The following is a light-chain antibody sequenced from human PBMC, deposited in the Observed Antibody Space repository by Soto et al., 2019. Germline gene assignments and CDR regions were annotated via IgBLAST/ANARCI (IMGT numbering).Light chain of an antibody. J-gene: IGKJ5*01. CDR3: QQRSNWPPIT. Sequence: EIVLTQSPSTVSLSPGERATLSCRASQSIAGYLAWYQKKPGQAPRLLIYDTSNRVTGVPARFSGSGSGTDFTLSISSLEPEDFAVYYCQQRSNWPPITFGQGTRLEIK. CDR1: QSIAGY. CDR2: DTS. V-gene: IGKV3-11*01.